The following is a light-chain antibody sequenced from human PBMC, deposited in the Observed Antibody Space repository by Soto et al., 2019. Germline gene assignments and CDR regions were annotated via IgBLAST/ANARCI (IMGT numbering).Light chain of an antibody. V-gene: IGKV3-11*01. CDR2: DAS. J-gene: IGKJ3*01. Sequence: ELVLTQSPATLSLSPGERATLSCRASQSVSSYLAWYQQKPGQAPRLLIYDASNRATGIPARFSGSGSVTDFTLTISSLEPEDFAVYYCQQRSNWATFGPGTKVDIK. CDR3: QQRSNWAT. CDR1: QSVSSY.